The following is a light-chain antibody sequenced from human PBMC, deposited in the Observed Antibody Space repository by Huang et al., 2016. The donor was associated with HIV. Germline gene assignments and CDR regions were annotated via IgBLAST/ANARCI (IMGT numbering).Light chain of an antibody. CDR1: RSVSTN. CDR3: HQYNNWLLS. Sequence: EIVMTQSPATLSVSPGQRVTLSCRANRSVSTNLAWYQQRHGQAPRLLSYGSSTRAPGIPARFSGSGSGTDFSLTISSLQSEDCALYYCHQYNNWLLSFGGGTRV. V-gene: IGKV3-15*01. CDR2: GSS. J-gene: IGKJ4*01.